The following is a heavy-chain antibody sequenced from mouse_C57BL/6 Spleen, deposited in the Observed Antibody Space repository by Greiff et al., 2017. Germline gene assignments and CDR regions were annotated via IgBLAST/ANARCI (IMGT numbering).Heavy chain of an antibody. CDR1: GFSLTSYG. CDR2: IWGVGST. CDR3: ARRDYYGSSYAMDY. D-gene: IGHD1-1*01. Sequence: QVQLQQSGPGLVAPSQSLSITCTVSGFSLTSYGVDWVRQSPGKGLEWLGVIWGVGSTNYNSALKSRLSISKDNSKSQVFLKMNSLQTDDTAMYYCARRDYYGSSYAMDYWGQGTSVTVSS. V-gene: IGHV2-6*01. J-gene: IGHJ4*01.